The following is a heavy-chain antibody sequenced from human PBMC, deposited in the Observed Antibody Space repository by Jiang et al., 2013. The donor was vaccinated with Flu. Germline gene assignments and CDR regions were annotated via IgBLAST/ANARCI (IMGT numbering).Heavy chain of an antibody. CDR1: GFTFSSYA. Sequence: VQLVESGGGVVQPGRSLRLSCAASGFTFSSYAMHWVRQAPGKGLEWVAVISYDGSNKYYADSVKGRFTISRDNSKNTLYLQMNSLRAEDTAVYYCARESGVVIWFDYWGQGTLVTVSS. J-gene: IGHJ4*02. CDR2: ISYDGSNK. D-gene: IGHD3-3*01. V-gene: IGHV3-30-3*01. CDR3: ARESGVVIWFDY.